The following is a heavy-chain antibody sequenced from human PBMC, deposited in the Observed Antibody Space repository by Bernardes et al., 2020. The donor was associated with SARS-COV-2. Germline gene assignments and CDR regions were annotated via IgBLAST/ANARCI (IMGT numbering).Heavy chain of an antibody. Sequence: GWSLRLSCAASGFTFSSYWMNWVRQAPGKGLEWVANIKQDGSEKYYVDSLKGRFTISRDNAKNSLYLQINSLRAEDTAVYYCDRGSGGYFNWGQETMVSVSS. CDR2: IKQDGSEK. V-gene: IGHV3-7*04. J-gene: IGHJ3*01. CDR3: DRGSGGYFN. D-gene: IGHD3-10*01. CDR1: GFTFSSYW.